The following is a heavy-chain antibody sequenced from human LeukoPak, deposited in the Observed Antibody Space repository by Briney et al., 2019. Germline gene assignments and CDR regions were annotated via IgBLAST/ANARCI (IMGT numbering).Heavy chain of an antibody. CDR3: ARDHGDHDAFDI. V-gene: IGHV4-31*03. J-gene: IGHJ3*02. D-gene: IGHD3-10*01. CDR2: IYYSGST. CDR1: GGSISSGGYY. Sequence: SETLSLTCTVSGGSISSGGYYWSWIRQPPGKGLEWIGYIYYSGSTYYNPSLKSRVTISVDTSKNQFSLKLSSVTAADTAVYYRARDHGDHDAFDIWGQGTMVTVSS.